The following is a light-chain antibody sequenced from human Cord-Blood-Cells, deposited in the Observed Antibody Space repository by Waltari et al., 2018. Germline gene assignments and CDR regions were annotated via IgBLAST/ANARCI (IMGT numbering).Light chain of an antibody. V-gene: IGKV1-5*01. CDR3: QHNNSYSPT. CDR2: DAS. Sequence: IQVTQSASTLSTSVRDRVTITWRASQSISSWLAWYQQEPGKAPKLLIYDASRLESGVPSRCSGRGSGTAFTPTISSLQPDDFATYSCQHNNSYSPTFGQGTKVEIK. CDR1: QSISSW. J-gene: IGKJ1*01.